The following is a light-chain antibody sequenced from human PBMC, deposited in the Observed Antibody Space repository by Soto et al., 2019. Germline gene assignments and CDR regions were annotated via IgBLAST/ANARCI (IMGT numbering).Light chain of an antibody. J-gene: IGKJ1*01. CDR1: QSVSSNY. Sequence: EIVLTQCPGTLSLSPGERVTLSCRASQSVSSNYLAWYQQRPGQGPRLLIYDASNRATGIPDRFSGSGSGTDFTLTISRLEPEDFAVYFCQQSGSSPRTFGQGTKVEIK. V-gene: IGKV3-20*01. CDR3: QQSGSSPRT. CDR2: DAS.